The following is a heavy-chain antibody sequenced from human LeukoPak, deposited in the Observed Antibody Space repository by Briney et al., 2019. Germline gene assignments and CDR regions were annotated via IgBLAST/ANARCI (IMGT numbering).Heavy chain of an antibody. CDR2: IYYSGST. CDR3: ARSSGREYYYYYYYMDV. V-gene: IGHV4-39*07. Sequence: SETLSLTCTVSGGSISSSSYYWGWIRQPPGKGLEWIGSIYYSGSTYYNPSPKSRVTISVDTSKNQFSLKLSSVTAADTAVYYCARSSGREYYYYYYYMDVWGKGTTVTISS. CDR1: GGSISSSSYY. J-gene: IGHJ6*03. D-gene: IGHD6-19*01.